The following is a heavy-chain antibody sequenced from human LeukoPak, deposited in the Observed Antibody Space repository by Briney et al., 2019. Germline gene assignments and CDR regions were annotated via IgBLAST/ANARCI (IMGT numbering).Heavy chain of an antibody. V-gene: IGHV1-18*01. Sequence: GASVKVSCKASGYTFTSYGISWVRQAPGQGLEWMGWISAYNGNTNYAQKLQGRVTMTTDTSTSTAYMELRSLRSDDTAVYYCARGKGGDIAVVPAAIPNWFDPWGQGTLVTVSS. J-gene: IGHJ5*02. D-gene: IGHD2-2*01. CDR2: ISAYNGNT. CDR3: ARGKGGDIAVVPAAIPNWFDP. CDR1: GYTFTSYG.